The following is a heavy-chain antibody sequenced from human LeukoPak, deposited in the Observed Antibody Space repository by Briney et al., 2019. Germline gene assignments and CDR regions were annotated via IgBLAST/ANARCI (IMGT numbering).Heavy chain of an antibody. D-gene: IGHD3-10*01. V-gene: IGHV3-7*04. Sequence: GSPRLSCAASGFTFTTYWMAWVRQAPGKGLEWVANIKQDGSEKYYVDSVKGRFTISRDNAENSLYLQMNSLRAEDTAVYYCARDSDGVLDYWGQGTLVTVSS. J-gene: IGHJ4*02. CDR3: ARDSDGVLDY. CDR1: GFTFTTYW. CDR2: IKQDGSEK.